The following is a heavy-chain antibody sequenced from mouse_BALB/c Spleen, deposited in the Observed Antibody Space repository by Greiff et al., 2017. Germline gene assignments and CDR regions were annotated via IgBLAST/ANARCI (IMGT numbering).Heavy chain of an antibody. CDR1: GYTFTSYG. D-gene: IGHD5-1*01. J-gene: IGHJ2*01. Sequence: VKLQQSGPELVKPGALVKISCKASGYTFTSYGITWVKQRPEQGLELIGSIYPGGGSTKYKEKFKGKATMTADKYSSTAYMQLSSLTSEDSAVYFCARGGKYRYFDYWGQGTTLTVSS. CDR2: IYPGGGST. V-gene: IGHV1S56*01. CDR3: ARGGKYRYFDY.